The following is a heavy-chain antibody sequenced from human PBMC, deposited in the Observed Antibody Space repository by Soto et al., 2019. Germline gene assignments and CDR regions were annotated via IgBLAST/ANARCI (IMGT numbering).Heavy chain of an antibody. Sequence: SETLSLSYSGSGGAISSYDWRWIRQPPGKGLEWIGYMYHTGSTVYNPSFKSRVTISVDTSKNQFSLNLSSVTAADTAVYYCASEGSESYSSDHWGQGALVTVS. CDR3: ASEGSESYSSDH. J-gene: IGHJ4*02. D-gene: IGHD3-10*01. V-gene: IGHV4-59*12. CDR1: GGAISSYD. CDR2: MYHTGST.